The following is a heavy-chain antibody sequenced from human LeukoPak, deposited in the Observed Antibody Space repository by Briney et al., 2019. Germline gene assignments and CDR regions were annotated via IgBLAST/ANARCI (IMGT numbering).Heavy chain of an antibody. J-gene: IGHJ5*02. D-gene: IGHD6-19*01. V-gene: IGHV3-48*01. CDR3: AKDESGWVLNWFDP. Sequence: PGGSLRLSCAASGFTFSSYSMNWVRQAPGKGLEWVSYISSSSSTIYYADSVKGRFTISRDNAKNSLYLQMNSLRAEDTAVYYCAKDESGWVLNWFDPWGQGTLVTVSS. CDR1: GFTFSSYS. CDR2: ISSSSSTI.